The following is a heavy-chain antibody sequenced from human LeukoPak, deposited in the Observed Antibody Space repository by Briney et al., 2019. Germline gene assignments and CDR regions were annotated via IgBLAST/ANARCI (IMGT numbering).Heavy chain of an antibody. CDR3: SFYYVSSGSFDY. J-gene: IGHJ4*02. Sequence: GGSLRLSCAASGFTFSSYAMSWVRQAPGKGLEWVSAISGSDGSTYYADSVKGRFTISRDNSKNTLYLQMNSLRAEDTAVYYCSFYYVSSGSFDYWGQGTLVTVSS. CDR1: GFTFSSYA. CDR2: ISGSDGST. V-gene: IGHV3-23*01. D-gene: IGHD3-22*01.